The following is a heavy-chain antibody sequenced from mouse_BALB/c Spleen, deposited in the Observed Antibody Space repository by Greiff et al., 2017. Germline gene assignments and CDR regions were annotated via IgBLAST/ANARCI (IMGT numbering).Heavy chain of an antibody. CDR3: ASIYYGPMDY. D-gene: IGHD2-1*01. Sequence: VQLKESGAELVKPGASVKLSCTASGFNIKDTYMHWVKQRPEQGLEWIGRIDPANGNTKYDPKFQGKATITADTSSNTAYLQLSSLTSEDTAVYYCASIYYGPMDYWGQGTSVTGSS. V-gene: IGHV14-3*02. J-gene: IGHJ4*01. CDR2: IDPANGNT. CDR1: GFNIKDTY.